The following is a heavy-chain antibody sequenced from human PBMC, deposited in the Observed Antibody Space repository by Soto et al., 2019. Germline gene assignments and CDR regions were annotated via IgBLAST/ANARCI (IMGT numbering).Heavy chain of an antibody. V-gene: IGHV3-7*01. CDR3: ARNRLSLDV. J-gene: IGHJ6*04. Sequence: GGSLRLSCAASGLTLSRYWMSWVRQAPGKGLEWVANIKEDGSDKYYVDSVKGRFTIARDNAENSLFLQMSNLRAEDTAVYWCARNRLSLDVWGKGTTVTVSS. CDR1: GLTLSRYW. CDR2: IKEDGSDK.